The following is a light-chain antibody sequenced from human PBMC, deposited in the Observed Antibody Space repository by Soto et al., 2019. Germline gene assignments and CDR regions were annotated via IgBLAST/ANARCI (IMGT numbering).Light chain of an antibody. Sequence: EMVLTQSPDNLSLSPGERATLSCRPSQSVSTYLGWYQQKPGQAPRLLIYDASNSATGIPARFSGSGSGTDFTLTISSLESEDFAVYYCQQRSNWITFGQGTRLEIK. CDR1: QSVSTY. CDR3: QQRSNWIT. J-gene: IGKJ5*01. V-gene: IGKV3-11*01. CDR2: DAS.